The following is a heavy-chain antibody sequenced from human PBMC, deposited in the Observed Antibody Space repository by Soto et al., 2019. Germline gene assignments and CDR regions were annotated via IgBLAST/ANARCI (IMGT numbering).Heavy chain of an antibody. J-gene: IGHJ5*02. Sequence: RWESVTISCTTSGHILTPNWITWVRQMPGKGLEWMGRIDPSDSYTFYSPSFQGHVTFSVDKSINTAYVQWTRLKASDTAMYYCARLVSNRCESWGKGTRVIVAS. D-gene: IGHD3-16*01. CDR2: IDPSDSYT. CDR3: ARLVSNRCES. CDR1: GHILTPNW. V-gene: IGHV5-10-1*01.